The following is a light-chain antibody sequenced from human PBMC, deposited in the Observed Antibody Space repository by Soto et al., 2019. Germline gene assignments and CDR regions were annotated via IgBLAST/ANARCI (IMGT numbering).Light chain of an antibody. CDR2: DNI. J-gene: IGLJ3*02. V-gene: IGLV1-40*01. Sequence: QSVLTQPPSVSGAPRQRVTISCTGSASNLGAKYAVHWYQHLPGTAPKLLIYDNIHRPSGVPDRFSGSKSDTSASLAITGLQAEDEADYYCQSYDTTLSGVVFGGGTKLTVL. CDR1: ASNLGAKYA. CDR3: QSYDTTLSGVV.